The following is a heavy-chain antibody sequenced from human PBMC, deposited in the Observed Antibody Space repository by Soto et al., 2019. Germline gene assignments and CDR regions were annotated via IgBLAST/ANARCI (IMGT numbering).Heavy chain of an antibody. Sequence: GGSLRLSCAASGFTFSSYGMHWVRQAPGKGLEWVAVIWYDGSNKYYADSVKGRFTISRDNSKNTLYLQMNSLRAEDTAVYYCARFRGGGGLSYYYYMDVWGKGTTVTVSS. J-gene: IGHJ6*03. D-gene: IGHD3-16*01. CDR1: GFTFSSYG. CDR2: IWYDGSNK. V-gene: IGHV3-33*01. CDR3: ARFRGGGGLSYYYYMDV.